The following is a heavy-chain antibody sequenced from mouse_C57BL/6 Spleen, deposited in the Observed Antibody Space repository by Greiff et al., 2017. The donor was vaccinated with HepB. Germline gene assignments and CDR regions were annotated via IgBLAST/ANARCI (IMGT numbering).Heavy chain of an antibody. CDR2: INPSTGGT. V-gene: IGHV1-42*01. J-gene: IGHJ1*03. CDR3: ARSAISPIYYDYGWYFDV. CDR1: GYSFTGYY. D-gene: IGHD2-4*01. Sequence: EVHLVESGPELVKPGASVKISCKASGYSFTGYYMNWVKQSPEKSLEWIGEINPSTGGTTYNQKFKAKATLTVDKSSSTAYMQLKSLTSEDSAVYYCARSAISPIYYDYGWYFDVWGTGTTVTVSS.